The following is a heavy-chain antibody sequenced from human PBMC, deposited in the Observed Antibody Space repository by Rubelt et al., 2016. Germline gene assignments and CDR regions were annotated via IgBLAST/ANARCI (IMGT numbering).Heavy chain of an antibody. V-gene: IGHV4-59*01. CDR3: ARVMLFGEWELPYAFDI. CDR1: GDAITTDH. Sequence: QVQLQESGPGLLKPSETLSLTCAVSGDAITTDHWGWIRQPPGKGLEWIGDVWGTVTRYNPSLWGRVTMSVDTSKNQFSLKRTAVTAADTAVYYCARVMLFGEWELPYAFDIWGQGTMVTVSS. D-gene: IGHD1-26*01. J-gene: IGHJ3*02. CDR2: VWGTVT.